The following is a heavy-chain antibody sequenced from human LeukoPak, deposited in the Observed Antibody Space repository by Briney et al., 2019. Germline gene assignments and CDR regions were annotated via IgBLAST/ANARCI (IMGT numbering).Heavy chain of an antibody. CDR2: IYPGDSDT. CDR1: GYIFTNYW. V-gene: IGHV5-51*01. J-gene: IGHJ3*02. CDR3: ARHGGSGLSEAFDI. Sequence: GESLQISCKGSGYIFTNYWIGWVRQLPGKGLEWMAIIYPGDSDTRYSPSFQGQVTISADKSISTAYLQWSSLKASDTAMYYCARHGGSGLSEAFDIWGQGAMVTVSS. D-gene: IGHD3-10*01.